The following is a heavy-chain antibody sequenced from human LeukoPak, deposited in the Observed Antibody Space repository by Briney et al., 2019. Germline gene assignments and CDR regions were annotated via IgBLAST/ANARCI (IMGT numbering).Heavy chain of an antibody. D-gene: IGHD6-13*01. CDR2: INHSGST. CDR1: GGSFSGYY. V-gene: IGHV4-34*01. Sequence: SETLSLTCAVYGGSFSGYYWSWIRQPPGKGLEWIGEINHSGSTNYNPSLKSRVTIPVDTSKNQFSLKLSSVTAADTAVYYCAAGYSSSWSSDLDYWGQGTLVTVSS. CDR3: AAGYSSSWSSDLDY. J-gene: IGHJ4*02.